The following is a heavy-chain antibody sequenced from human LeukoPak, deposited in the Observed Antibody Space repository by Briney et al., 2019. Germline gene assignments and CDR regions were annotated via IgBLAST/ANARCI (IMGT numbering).Heavy chain of an antibody. V-gene: IGHV4-31*03. Sequence: ASQTLSLTCTVSGGSISSGGYYWSWIRQHPGKGLEWIGYIYYSGSTYYNPSLKSRVTISVDMSKNQFSLKLSSVTAADTAVYYCASGQTLLWFGELWGRGTLVTVSS. D-gene: IGHD3-10*01. CDR1: GGSISSGGYY. CDR2: IYYSGST. CDR3: ASGQTLLWFGEL. J-gene: IGHJ2*01.